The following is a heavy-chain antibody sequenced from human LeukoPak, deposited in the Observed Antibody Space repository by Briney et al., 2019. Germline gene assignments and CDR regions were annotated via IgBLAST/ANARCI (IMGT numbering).Heavy chain of an antibody. CDR2: IIPIFGTA. J-gene: IGHJ6*03. CDR1: GGTFSSYA. D-gene: IGHD2-2*01. V-gene: IGHV1-69*13. Sequence: SVKVSCKASGGTFSSYAISWVRQAPGQGLEWMGGIIPIFGTANYAQKFQGRVTITADESTSTAYMELSSLRSEDTAVYYCARAGVVVPAAMGYYYYYMDVWGKGTTVTVSS. CDR3: ARAGVVVPAAMGYYYYYMDV.